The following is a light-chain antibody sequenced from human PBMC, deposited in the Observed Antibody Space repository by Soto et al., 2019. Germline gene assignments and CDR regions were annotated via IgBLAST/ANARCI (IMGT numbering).Light chain of an antibody. CDR2: KVS. CDR3: MQGTHWPWT. CDR1: QSLIHSDGDTY. Sequence: DVVMTQSPLSLPVTLAQPASISCRSSQSLIHSDGDTYLNWFQQRPGQSPRRLIYKVSDRDSGVPDRCSGSGSGTDFTLKISRVEAEDVGIYYCMQGTHWPWTFGQGTEVEIK. J-gene: IGKJ1*01. V-gene: IGKV2-30*02.